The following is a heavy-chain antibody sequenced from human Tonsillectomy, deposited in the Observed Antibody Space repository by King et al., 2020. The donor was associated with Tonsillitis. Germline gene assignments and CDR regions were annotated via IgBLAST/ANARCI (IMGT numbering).Heavy chain of an antibody. Sequence: DVQLVESGGGLVQPGGSLRLSCAASGFTFSTYWMSWVRQAPGKGLEWVANIKQDGNEKYYVDSVKGRFTISRDNAKNSLYLQMNSLRAEDTAVYYCAREEIRPIAAVGNYLWPFDYWGQGTLVTVSS. CDR2: IKQDGNEK. CDR1: GFTFSTYW. D-gene: IGHD6-13*01. CDR3: AREEIRPIAAVGNYLWPFDY. V-gene: IGHV3-7*01. J-gene: IGHJ4*02.